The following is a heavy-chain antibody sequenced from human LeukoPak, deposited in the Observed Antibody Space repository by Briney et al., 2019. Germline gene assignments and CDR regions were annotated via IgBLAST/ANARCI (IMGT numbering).Heavy chain of an antibody. D-gene: IGHD3-22*01. J-gene: IGHJ4*02. CDR3: AREGPDSRGFDY. CDR2: IYSGGST. CDR1: GFTVSSNY. Sequence: PGGSLRLYCAASGFTVSSNYMSWVRQAPGKGLEWVSVIYSGGSTYYADSVKGRFTISRDNSKNTLYLQMNSLRAEDAAVYYCAREGPDSRGFDYWGQGALVTVSS. V-gene: IGHV3-53*01.